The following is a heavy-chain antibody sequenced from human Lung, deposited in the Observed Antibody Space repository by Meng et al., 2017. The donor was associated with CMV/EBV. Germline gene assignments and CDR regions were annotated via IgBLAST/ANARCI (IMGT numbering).Heavy chain of an antibody. CDR1: GFTFSNAW. CDR3: TTDSVAGPVCYYYGMDV. Sequence: SXAASGFTFSNAWMSWVRQVPGQGLKWVGRIKSKADGGTTDYAAPVKGRFTISRDDSENTLYLHMNSLRTDDTGVYYCTTDSVAGPVCYYYGMDVWXQGTXVTVSS. V-gene: IGHV3-15*01. D-gene: IGHD6-19*01. CDR2: IKSKADGGTT. J-gene: IGHJ6*02.